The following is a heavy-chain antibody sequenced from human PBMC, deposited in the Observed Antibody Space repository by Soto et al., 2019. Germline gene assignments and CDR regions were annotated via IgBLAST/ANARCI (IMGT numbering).Heavy chain of an antibody. CDR2: IIPIFGTA. Sequence: GASVKVSCKASGGTFRSYSISWVRQAPGQGLEWMGGIIPIFGTANYAQKFQGRVTITADESTSTAYMELSSLRSEDTAGYYCASAAAGTGTYNWFDPWGQGTLVTVSS. J-gene: IGHJ5*02. CDR1: GGTFRSYS. V-gene: IGHV1-69*13. D-gene: IGHD6-13*01. CDR3: ASAAAGTGTYNWFDP.